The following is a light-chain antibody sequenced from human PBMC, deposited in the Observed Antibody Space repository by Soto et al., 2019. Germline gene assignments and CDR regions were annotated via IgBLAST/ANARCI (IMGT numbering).Light chain of an antibody. J-gene: IGKJ4*01. CDR1: QNIKIY. Sequence: DIQMTQSPSSLSASVGDRVTITCRASQNIKIYLNWYQQKPGKVPVLLISAASSLQSGVPSRFGGSGSGTDFALTINSLQADDSATYYCQQSYRTPTFGGGTKVDIK. CDR3: QQSYRTPT. CDR2: AAS. V-gene: IGKV1-39*01.